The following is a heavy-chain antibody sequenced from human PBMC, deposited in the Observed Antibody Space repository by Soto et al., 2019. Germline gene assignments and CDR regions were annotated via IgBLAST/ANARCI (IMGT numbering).Heavy chain of an antibody. CDR1: GGSISSGGYY. CDR3: AREPLD. J-gene: IGHJ4*02. CDR2: IYYSGIT. V-gene: IGHV4-31*03. Sequence: SETLSLTCTVSGGSISSGGYYWTWIRQHPGKGQEWIGYIYYSGITYYNPSLKSRVTISVDTPKNQFSLKLSSVTAADPAVYYCAREPLDWGQGTLVTVSS.